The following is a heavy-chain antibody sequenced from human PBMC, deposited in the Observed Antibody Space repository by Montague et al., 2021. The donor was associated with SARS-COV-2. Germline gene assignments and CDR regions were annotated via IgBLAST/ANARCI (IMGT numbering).Heavy chain of an antibody. D-gene: IGHD2-15*01. CDR3: ARHYSATLPAVY. J-gene: IGHJ4*02. V-gene: IGHV4-59*08. Sequence: SETLSLTCTVSSRRVSCNYGADLKSTPVNALHCSGSNSVCGCKNYNPSLTSRVTMSVDTSKNQFSLKVNSVTAADTAVYYCARHYSATLPAVYWGQGTLVTVSS. CDR2: NSVCGCK. CDR1: SRRVSCNY.